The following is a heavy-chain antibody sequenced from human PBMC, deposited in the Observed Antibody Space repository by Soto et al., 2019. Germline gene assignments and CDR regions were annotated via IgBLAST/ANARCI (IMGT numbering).Heavy chain of an antibody. CDR2: IYPGDSDT. D-gene: IGHD3-10*01. CDR1: GYSFTSYW. J-gene: IGHJ4*02. V-gene: IGHV5-51*01. Sequence: GESLKISCKGSGYSFTSYWIGWVRQMPGKGLEWMGIIYPGDSDTRYSPSFQGQVTISADKSISTAYLQWSSLKASDTAMYYCARPTGYGSGSYYNRYYFDYWGQGTLVTVSS. CDR3: ARPTGYGSGSYYNRYYFDY.